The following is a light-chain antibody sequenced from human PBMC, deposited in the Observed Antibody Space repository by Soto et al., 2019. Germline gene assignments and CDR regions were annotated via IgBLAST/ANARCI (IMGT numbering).Light chain of an antibody. CDR1: SSDVGGYNS. J-gene: IGLJ1*01. CDR2: DVT. Sequence: QSLLTQPASLSGSPGQSITISFTGTSSDVGGYNSVSWYRQDPGKAPKLMIYDVTNRPSGVSNRFSGSKSGNTASLTISGLQAEDEADYYCSSFTSSITYVFGTGTKVTVL. CDR3: SSFTSSITYV. V-gene: IGLV2-14*01.